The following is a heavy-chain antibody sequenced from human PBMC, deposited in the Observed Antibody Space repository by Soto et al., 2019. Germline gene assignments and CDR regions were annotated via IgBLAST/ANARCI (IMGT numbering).Heavy chain of an antibody. CDR3: AGGTTRYLRPFDY. CDR2: ISGSGGST. J-gene: IGHJ4*02. Sequence: EVQLLESGGGLVQPGGSLRLSCAASGFTFSSYAMSWVRQAPGKGLGWVSAISGSGGSTYYADSVKGRFTISRDNSKNTLYLQMNSLRAEDTAVYYCAGGTTRYLRPFDYWGQGTLVTVSS. V-gene: IGHV3-23*01. CDR1: GFTFSSYA. D-gene: IGHD3-16*01.